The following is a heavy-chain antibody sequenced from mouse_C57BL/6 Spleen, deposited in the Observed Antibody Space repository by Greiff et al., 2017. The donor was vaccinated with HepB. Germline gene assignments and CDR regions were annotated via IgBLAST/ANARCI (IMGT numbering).Heavy chain of an antibody. V-gene: IGHV1-76*01. CDR2: IYPGSGNT. Sequence: VKLQESGAELVRPGASVKLSCKASGYTFTDYYINWVKQRPGQGLEWIARIYPGSGNTYYNEKFKGKATLTAEKSSSTAYMQLSSLTSEDSAVYFCARGSYGAYWGQGTLVTVSA. J-gene: IGHJ3*01. CDR3: ARGSYGAY. CDR1: GYTFTDYY. D-gene: IGHD1-1*02.